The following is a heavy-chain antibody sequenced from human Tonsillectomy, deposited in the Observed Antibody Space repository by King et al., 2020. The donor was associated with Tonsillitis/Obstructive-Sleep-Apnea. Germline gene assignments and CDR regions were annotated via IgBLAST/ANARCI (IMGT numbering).Heavy chain of an antibody. CDR3: AKDIGASLAGVEYFQL. CDR2: ICGGGGST. D-gene: IGHD6-19*01. J-gene: IGHJ1*01. Sequence: VQLVESGGGVVQPGGSLRLSCAASGFTFDDYDMHWVRQAPGKGLEWVSLICGGGGSTYYADFVTGRYNISRDTSKNSQYLQMNSLRTEDTALYYCAKDIGASLAGVEYFQLWGQGTLVTVSS. CDR1: GFTFDDYD. V-gene: IGHV3-43*02.